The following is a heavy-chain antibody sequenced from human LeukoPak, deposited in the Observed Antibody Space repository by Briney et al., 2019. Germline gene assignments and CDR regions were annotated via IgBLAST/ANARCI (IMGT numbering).Heavy chain of an antibody. D-gene: IGHD2-2*01. CDR1: GGSISSSSYY. V-gene: IGHV4-39*07. J-gene: IGHJ5*02. CDR2: IYYSGST. CDR3: ARETIVVVPAATSWFDP. Sequence: SETLSLTCTVSGGSISSSSYYWGWIRQPPGKGLEWIGSIYYSGSTNYNPSLKSRVTMSVDTSKNQFSLKLSSVTAADTAVYYCARETIVVVPAATSWFDPWGQGTLVTVSS.